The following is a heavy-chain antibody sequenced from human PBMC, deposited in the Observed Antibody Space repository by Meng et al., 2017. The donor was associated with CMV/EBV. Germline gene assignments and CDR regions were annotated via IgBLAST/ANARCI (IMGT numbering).Heavy chain of an antibody. D-gene: IGHD2-21*02. CDR1: GYSLNSGYY. CDR2: IYRGGTT. V-gene: IGHV4-38-2*02. Sequence: SETLSLTCSVSGYSLNSGYYWGWIRQPPGKGLEWIGNIYRGGTTYYDPSLESRVTISVDTSKNQFSLKLSSVTAADTAVYYCARDRRLSRYYYGMDVWGQGTTVTVSS. J-gene: IGHJ6*02. CDR3: ARDRRLSRYYYGMDV.